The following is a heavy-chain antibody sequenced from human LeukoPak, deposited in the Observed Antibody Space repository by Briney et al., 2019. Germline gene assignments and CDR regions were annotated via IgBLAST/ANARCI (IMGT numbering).Heavy chain of an antibody. Sequence: GGSLRLSCAASGFTFSSYEMNWVRQAPGKGLEWVSYISSSGTTIYYADSVKGRFTISRDNAKNSLYLQMNSLRAEDTAVYYCASPDGDYYYGSGSYFHYWGQGTLVTVSS. CDR2: ISSSGTTI. CDR3: ASPDGDYYYGSGSYFHY. J-gene: IGHJ4*02. D-gene: IGHD3-10*01. CDR1: GFTFSSYE. V-gene: IGHV3-48*03.